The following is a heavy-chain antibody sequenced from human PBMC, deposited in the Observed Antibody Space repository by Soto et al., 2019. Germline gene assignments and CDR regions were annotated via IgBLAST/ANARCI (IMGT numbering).Heavy chain of an antibody. D-gene: IGHD6-19*01. Sequence: GGSLRLSCVGSGFCFRTYAMNWFRQSPGKGLEWVSGISARDGSTLYADSVKGRFTISRDNSKNTLYLQMNSLRAEDTAVYYCAKVIHCRGWLVENFDYSGQGTLVTVS. V-gene: IGHV3-23*01. CDR3: AKVIHCRGWLVENFDY. J-gene: IGHJ4*02. CDR2: ISARDGST. CDR1: GFCFRTYA.